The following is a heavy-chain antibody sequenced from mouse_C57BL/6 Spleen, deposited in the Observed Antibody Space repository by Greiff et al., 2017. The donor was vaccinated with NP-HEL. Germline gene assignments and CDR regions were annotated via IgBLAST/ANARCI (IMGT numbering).Heavy chain of an antibody. V-gene: IGHV3-6*01. J-gene: IGHJ3*01. CDR2: INYDGST. CDR1: GYSITSGYY. Sequence: VQLKQSGPGLVKPSQSLSLTCPVTGYSITSGYYWNWIRQFPGNKLEWMGYINYDGSTNYNPTLKKRTSLTRDTSTNQFFLKLNSVTTEDTATYYCAREGLLPFAYWGQGTLVTVSA. D-gene: IGHD1-1*01. CDR3: AREGLLPFAY.